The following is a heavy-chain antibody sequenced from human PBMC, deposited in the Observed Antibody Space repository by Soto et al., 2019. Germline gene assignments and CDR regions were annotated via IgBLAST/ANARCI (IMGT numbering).Heavy chain of an antibody. CDR1: GYTFTSYC. CDR3: ASYYYGSGSMGYYYGMDV. CDR2: ISAYNGNT. J-gene: IGHJ6*02. V-gene: IGHV1-18*01. D-gene: IGHD3-10*01. Sequence: ASVKVSCKASGYTFTSYCISWVRQAPVQGLEWMGWISAYNGNTNYAQKLQGRVTMTTDTSTSTAYMELRSLRSDDTAVYYCASYYYGSGSMGYYYGMDVWGQGTTVTVSS.